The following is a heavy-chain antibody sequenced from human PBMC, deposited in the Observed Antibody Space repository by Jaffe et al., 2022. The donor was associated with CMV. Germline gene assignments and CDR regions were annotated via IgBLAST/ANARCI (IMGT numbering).Heavy chain of an antibody. CDR3: AREGGDYVWGSYRPFHDY. CDR2: IKQDGSEK. CDR1: GFTFSSYW. V-gene: IGHV3-7*03. Sequence: EVQLVESGGGLVQPGGSLRLSCAASGFTFSSYWMSWVRQAPGKGLEWVANIKQDGSEKYYVDSVKGRFTISRDNAKNSLYLQMNSLRAEDTAVYYCAREGGDYVWGSYRPFHDYWGQGTLVTVSS. J-gene: IGHJ4*02. D-gene: IGHD3-16*02.